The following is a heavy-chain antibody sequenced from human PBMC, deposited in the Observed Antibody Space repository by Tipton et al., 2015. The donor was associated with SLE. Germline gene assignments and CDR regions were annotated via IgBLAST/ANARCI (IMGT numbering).Heavy chain of an antibody. D-gene: IGHD3-22*01. CDR1: GFTFSSYA. V-gene: IGHV3-30*04. J-gene: IGHJ6*02. CDR2: ISYDGSNK. Sequence: QVQLVQCGGGVVQPGRSLRLSCAASGFTFSSYAMHWVRQAPGKGLEWVAVISYDGSNKYYADSVRGRFTISRDNAKNSLFLQMNSLRAEDTAVYYCARYYYDSSGYIHGMDVWGQGTTVTVSS. CDR3: ARYYYDSSGYIHGMDV.